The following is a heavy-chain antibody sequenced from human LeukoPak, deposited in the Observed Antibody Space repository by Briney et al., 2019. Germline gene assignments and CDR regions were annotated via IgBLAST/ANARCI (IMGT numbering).Heavy chain of an antibody. V-gene: IGHV3-9*03. Sequence: PGRSLRLSCAASGFTFDDYAMHWVRQAPGKGLEWVSGISWNSGSIGYADSVKGRFTISRDNAKNSLYLQMNSLRVEDMALYYCAKDILDGDYANDAFDIWGQGTMVTVSS. CDR3: AKDILDGDYANDAFDI. CDR2: ISWNSGSI. J-gene: IGHJ3*02. D-gene: IGHD4-17*01. CDR1: GFTFDDYA.